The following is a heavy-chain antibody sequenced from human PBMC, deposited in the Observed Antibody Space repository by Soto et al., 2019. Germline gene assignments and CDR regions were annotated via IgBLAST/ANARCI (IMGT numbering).Heavy chain of an antibody. V-gene: IGHV4-59*01. CDR2: IYYSGST. J-gene: IGHJ5*02. D-gene: IGHD6-19*01. Sequence: SETLSLTCTVSGGSISSYYWSWIRQPPGKGLEWIGYIYYSGSTNYNPSLKSRVTISVDTSKNQLSLKLSSVTAADTAVYYCARAQQWLVGDWFDPWGQGTLVTVSS. CDR3: ARAQQWLVGDWFDP. CDR1: GGSISSYY.